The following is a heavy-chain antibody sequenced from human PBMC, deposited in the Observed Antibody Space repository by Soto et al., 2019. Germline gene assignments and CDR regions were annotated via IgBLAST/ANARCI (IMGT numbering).Heavy chain of an antibody. D-gene: IGHD6-19*01. CDR2: ISNNGSVK. Sequence: QVQLVESGGGVVQPGRSLRLSCAASGFTFSIHGMHWVRQAPGKGLEWVALISNNGSVKYYGDSVKGRFTISRDNSNNTLYLQMNSLRAGDTAVYYCAKPLEQWLPEQWGQGTLVIVSS. CDR3: AKPLEQWLPEQ. CDR1: GFTFSIHG. V-gene: IGHV3-30*18. J-gene: IGHJ4*02.